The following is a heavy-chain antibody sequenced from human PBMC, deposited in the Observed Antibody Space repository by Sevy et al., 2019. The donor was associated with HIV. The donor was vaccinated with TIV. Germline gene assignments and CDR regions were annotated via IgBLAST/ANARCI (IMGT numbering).Heavy chain of an antibody. CDR1: GFTSSSIW. V-gene: IGHV3-7*03. D-gene: IGHD3-22*01. J-gene: IGHJ3*02. CDR3: ERDKNHYDRSVYYDAFDI. CDR2: IKEDGSDI. Sequence: GGSLRLSCAASGFTSSSIWMTWVRQAPGKGLELVANIKEDGSDINYLDSVKGRFCISRDNDKNSLYLQMNSLRAEDTAVYYYERDKNHYDRSVYYDAFDIWGQGTMVTVSS.